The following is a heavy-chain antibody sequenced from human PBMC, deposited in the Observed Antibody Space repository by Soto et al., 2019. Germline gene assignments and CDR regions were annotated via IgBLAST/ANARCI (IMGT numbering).Heavy chain of an antibody. J-gene: IGHJ4*02. V-gene: IGHV3-23*01. Sequence: EVQLLESGGGLVQPGGSLRLSCAASGFTFSSYAMSWVRQAPGKGLEWVSAISGSGGSSIYYADSVKGRFTISRDNAKNSLYLQMNSLRAEDTAMYYCASLAIGTIIRGAPDFWGQGTLVTVSS. CDR1: GFTFSSYA. D-gene: IGHD3-10*01. CDR3: ASLAIGTIIRGAPDF. CDR2: ISGSGGSSI.